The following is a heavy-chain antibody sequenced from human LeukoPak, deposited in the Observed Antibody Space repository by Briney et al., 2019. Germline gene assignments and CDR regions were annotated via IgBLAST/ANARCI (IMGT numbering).Heavy chain of an antibody. Sequence: PSETLSLTCTVSGGSISSSSYYWGWIRQPPGKGLECIGSIYYSGSTYYDPSLKSRVTISVDTSKNQFSLKLSSVTAADTAVYYCARLEEIGYWGQGTLVTVSS. D-gene: IGHD1-1*01. CDR3: ARLEEIGY. CDR1: GGSISSSSYY. J-gene: IGHJ4*02. V-gene: IGHV4-39*07. CDR2: IYYSGST.